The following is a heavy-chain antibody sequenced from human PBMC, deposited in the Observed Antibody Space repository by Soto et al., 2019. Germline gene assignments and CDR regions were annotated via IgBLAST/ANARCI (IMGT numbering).Heavy chain of an antibody. CDR3: TRRGRQSANSFDP. V-gene: IGHV1-69*06. CDR2: IIPMSGRP. J-gene: IGHJ5*02. Sequence: QVQLVQSGAEVKTPGSSVKVSCKASGGTFNSYSIDWVRQAPGQGFEWMGGIIPMSGRPNYAQRFQGRVTFSADKSTNTLYMEVNSLTHEDTAVYYCTRRGRQSANSFDPWGQGTLVTVSS. CDR1: GGTFNSYS.